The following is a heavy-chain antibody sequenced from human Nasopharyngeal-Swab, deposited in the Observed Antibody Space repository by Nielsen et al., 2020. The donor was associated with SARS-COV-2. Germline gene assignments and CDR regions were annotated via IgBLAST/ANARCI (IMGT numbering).Heavy chain of an antibody. CDR3: ARDGDRLCRVVAATNYYYGMDV. CDR2: IIPIFGTA. D-gene: IGHD2-15*01. CDR1: GGTFSSYA. V-gene: IGHV1-69*13. J-gene: IGHJ6*02. Sequence: SVKVSCKASGGTFSSYAISWVRQAPGQGLEWMGGIIPIFGTANYAQKFQGRVTVTADESTSTAYMELSSLRSEDTAVYYCARDGDRLCRVVAATNYYYGMDVWGQGTTVTVSS.